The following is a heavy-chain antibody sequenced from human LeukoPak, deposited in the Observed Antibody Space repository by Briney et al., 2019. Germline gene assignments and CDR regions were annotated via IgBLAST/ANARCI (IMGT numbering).Heavy chain of an antibody. CDR1: GGTFSSYA. J-gene: IGHJ6*02. V-gene: IGHV1-69*13. CDR3: ARETPYSSGSCMDV. Sequence: ASVKVSCKASGGTFSSYAINWVRQAPGQGLEWMGGIIPIFGTANYAQKFQGRVTITADESTSTAYMELSSLRSEDTAVYYCARETPYSSGSCMDVWGQGTTVTVSS. D-gene: IGHD6-19*01. CDR2: IIPIFGTA.